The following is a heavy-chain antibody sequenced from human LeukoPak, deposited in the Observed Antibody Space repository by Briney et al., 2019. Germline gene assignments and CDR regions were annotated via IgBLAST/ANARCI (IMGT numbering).Heavy chain of an antibody. D-gene: IGHD3-22*01. J-gene: IGHJ4*02. CDR1: GYRFTTYW. CDR2: IYPGDSDT. CDR3: ARALYYDSSASYSYYFDS. V-gene: IGHV5-51*01. Sequence: GAPVKISSKGSGYRFTTYWIGWGRRMPGKGRECMGSIYPGDSDTRYSPSFQGQVTISAGLSISTAYLQWSSLKASDTAIYYCARALYYDSSASYSYYFDSWGQGTLVTVSS.